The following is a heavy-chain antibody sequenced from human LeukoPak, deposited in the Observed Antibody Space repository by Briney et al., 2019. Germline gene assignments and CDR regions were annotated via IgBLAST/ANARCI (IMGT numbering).Heavy chain of an antibody. CDR1: RFTFSSYG. CDR2: IRYDGSNK. D-gene: IGHD6-19*01. Sequence: GGSLRLSCAASRFTFSSYGMHWVRQAPGKGLEWVAFIRYDGSNKYYADSVKGRFTISRDNSKKTLYLQMNSLRPEDTAVYYCAKDDSSGLDYWGQGTLVTVSS. V-gene: IGHV3-30*02. CDR3: AKDDSSGLDY. J-gene: IGHJ4*02.